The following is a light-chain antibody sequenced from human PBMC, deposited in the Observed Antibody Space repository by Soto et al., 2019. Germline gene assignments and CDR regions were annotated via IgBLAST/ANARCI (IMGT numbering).Light chain of an antibody. Sequence: DIQMTQFLSSLSPSVGARVTIPCGPIQGINTWLAWYQQKPEKAPKSLIYADSTLESGVPSRFSGTVAGTEVSLTITSLQPEDVATYYCQQLFDSPITFGQGTRLEI. CDR3: QQLFDSPIT. V-gene: IGKV1D-16*01. J-gene: IGKJ5*01. CDR2: ADS. CDR1: QGINTW.